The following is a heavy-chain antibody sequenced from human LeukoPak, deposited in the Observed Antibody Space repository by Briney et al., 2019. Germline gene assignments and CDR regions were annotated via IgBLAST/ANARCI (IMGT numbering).Heavy chain of an antibody. J-gene: IGHJ4*02. Sequence: LAGGSLRLSCAASGFTFSSYAMSWVRQAPGKGLEWVSAISGSGGSTYYADSVKGRFTISRDNSKNTLYLQMNSLRAEDTAVYYCAKAGDYVPYFDYWGQGTLVTVSS. CDR2: ISGSGGST. CDR1: GFTFSSYA. V-gene: IGHV3-23*01. D-gene: IGHD4-17*01. CDR3: AKAGDYVPYFDY.